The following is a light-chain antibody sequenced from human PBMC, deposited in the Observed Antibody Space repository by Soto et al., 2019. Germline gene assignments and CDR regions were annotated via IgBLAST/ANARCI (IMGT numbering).Light chain of an antibody. CDR3: QQYVSSPPGYT. CDR2: GAS. CDR1: QSVSSRY. V-gene: IGKV3-20*01. J-gene: IGKJ2*01. Sequence: ENVLTQSPGTLSLSPGERATLSCRASQSVSSRYLAWYQQKPVQAPRLLIYGASSRATGIPDRFSGGGSGTDFTLTISRLEPEDFALYYCQQYVSSPPGYTFGQGTKLEIK.